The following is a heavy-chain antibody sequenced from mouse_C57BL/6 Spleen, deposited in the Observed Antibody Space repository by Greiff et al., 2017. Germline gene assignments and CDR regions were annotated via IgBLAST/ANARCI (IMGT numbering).Heavy chain of an antibody. D-gene: IGHD1-1*01. Sequence: QVQLQQSGAELVRPGASVTLSCKASGYTFTDYEMHWVKQTPVHGLEWIGAIDPETGGTAYNQKFKGKAILTADKSSSTAYMELRSLTSEDSAVYYCTRDYYGSSFDYWGQGTLSQSPQ. CDR2: IDPETGGT. CDR1: GYTFTDYE. J-gene: IGHJ2*01. V-gene: IGHV1-15*01. CDR3: TRDYYGSSFDY.